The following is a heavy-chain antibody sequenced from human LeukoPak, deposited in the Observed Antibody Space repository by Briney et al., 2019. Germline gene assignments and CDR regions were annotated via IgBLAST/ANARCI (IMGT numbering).Heavy chain of an antibody. Sequence: SETLSLTCAVYGGSFSGYYWSWIRQPPGKGLEWIGEINHSGSTNYNPSLKSRVTISVGTSKNQFSLKLSSVTAADTAVYYCARIGGSGIDYWGQGTLVTVSS. CDR2: INHSGST. CDR1: GGSFSGYY. V-gene: IGHV4-34*01. D-gene: IGHD3-10*01. J-gene: IGHJ4*02. CDR3: ARIGGSGIDY.